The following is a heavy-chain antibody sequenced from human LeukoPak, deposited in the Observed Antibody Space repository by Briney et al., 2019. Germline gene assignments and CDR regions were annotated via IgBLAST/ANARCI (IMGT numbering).Heavy chain of an antibody. CDR2: IYYSGST. V-gene: IGHV4-31*03. D-gene: IGHD6-13*01. CDR1: GGSISNGGYY. Sequence: SQTLSLTCTVSGGSISNGGYYWSWIRQHAGKGLEWIGYIYYSGSTYYNPSLKSRVTISVDTSKNQISLKLTSVTAADTAVYYCASGIELEQLPPGYWGQGTLVTVSS. J-gene: IGHJ4*02. CDR3: ASGIELEQLPPGY.